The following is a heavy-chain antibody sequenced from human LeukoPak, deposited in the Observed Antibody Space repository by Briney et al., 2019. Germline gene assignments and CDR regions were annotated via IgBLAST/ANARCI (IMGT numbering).Heavy chain of an antibody. V-gene: IGHV3-48*03. J-gene: IGHJ4*02. Sequence: GGSLRLSCAASGFTFSSYEMNWVRQAPGKGLEWVSYISSSGSTIYYADSVKGRFTISRDNAKNSLYLQMNSLRAEDTAVCYCARKYYYGSGSYYLSYFDYWGQGTLVTVSS. CDR2: ISSSGSTI. CDR3: ARKYYYGSGSYYLSYFDY. CDR1: GFTFSSYE. D-gene: IGHD3-10*01.